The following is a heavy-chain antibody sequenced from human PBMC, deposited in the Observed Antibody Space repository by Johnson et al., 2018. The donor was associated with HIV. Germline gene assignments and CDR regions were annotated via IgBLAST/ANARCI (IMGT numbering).Heavy chain of an antibody. CDR1: GFTFSKYG. CDR2: IWYDGSNE. J-gene: IGHJ3*02. V-gene: IGHV3-33*06. CDR3: AKDTYSHRLTVTESGFDI. Sequence: VQLVESGGGVVQPGKSLRLSCAASGFTFSKYGVHWVRQAPGKGLEWVAVIWYDGSNEYYADSVKGRFTISRDNSKNTLYLQMNSLRAEDTAVYYCAKDTYSHRLTVTESGFDIWGQGTMVTVSS. D-gene: IGHD4-11*01.